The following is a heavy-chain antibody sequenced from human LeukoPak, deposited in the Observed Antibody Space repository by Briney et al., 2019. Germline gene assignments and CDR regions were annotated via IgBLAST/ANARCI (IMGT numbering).Heavy chain of an antibody. CDR3: AKRLKRNYYYHYAMDV. CDR1: GFTFKTHA. D-gene: IGHD3-22*01. Sequence: GGSLRLPCAASGFTFKTHAMSWVRQAPGKGLEWVSRIDDSGVIRSYADSVKGRFTISRDNSKMTLTLQMNSLRAEDTAVYYCAKRLKRNYYYHYAMDVWGQGTTVTVSS. CDR2: IDDSGVIR. J-gene: IGHJ6*02. V-gene: IGHV3-23*01.